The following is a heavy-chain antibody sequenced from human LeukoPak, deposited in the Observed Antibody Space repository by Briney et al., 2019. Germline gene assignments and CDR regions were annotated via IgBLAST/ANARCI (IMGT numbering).Heavy chain of an antibody. CDR2: IGGSGDMT. Sequence: GGSLRLSCAVSGFTFSSYAMTWVRQAPGKGLEWVSGIGGSGDMTNYADSVKGRFTISRDNSKNTLHLQMNGLRAEDTALYYCAKGSAVTSFEGRHWGQGTLVTVSS. D-gene: IGHD4-17*01. J-gene: IGHJ4*02. CDR1: GFTFSSYA. V-gene: IGHV3-23*01. CDR3: AKGSAVTSFEGRH.